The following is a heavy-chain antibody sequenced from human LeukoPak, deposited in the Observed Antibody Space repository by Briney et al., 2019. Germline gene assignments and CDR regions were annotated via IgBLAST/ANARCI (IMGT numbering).Heavy chain of an antibody. D-gene: IGHD1-26*01. CDR2: IIPIFGTA. J-gene: IGHJ4*02. CDR1: GGTFSSYA. V-gene: IGHV1-69*05. CDR3: ARGRPLEWELLSFDY. Sequence: GASVKVSCKASGGTFSSYAISWVRQAPGQGLEWMGGIIPIFGTANYAQKFQGRVTITTDESTSTAYMELSSLRSEDTAVYYCARGRPLEWELLSFDYRGQGTLVTVSS.